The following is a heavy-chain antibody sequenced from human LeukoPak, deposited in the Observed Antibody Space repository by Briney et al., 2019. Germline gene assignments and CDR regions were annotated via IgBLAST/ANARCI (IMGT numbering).Heavy chain of an antibody. CDR1: GFTFSSYS. V-gene: IGHV3-21*01. D-gene: IGHD2-2*01. Sequence: TGGSLRLSCAASGFTFSSYSMNWVRQAPAKGLEWVSSISSSRSDIYSADSVKGGSPFPKDNAKNSLYLNLNRLRPEDTAVYYCAGPMGPAAIFGFDYWGQGTLVTVSS. J-gene: IGHJ4*02. CDR2: ISSSRSDI. CDR3: AGPMGPAAIFGFDY.